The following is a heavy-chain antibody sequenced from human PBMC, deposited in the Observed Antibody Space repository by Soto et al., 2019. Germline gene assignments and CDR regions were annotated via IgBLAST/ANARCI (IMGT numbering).Heavy chain of an antibody. D-gene: IGHD3-3*01. CDR3: ARGRYTIFGVVIICAGWFDP. CDR1: GGSFSGYY. V-gene: IGHV4-34*01. CDR2: INHSGST. Sequence: SETLSLTCAVYGGSFSGYYWSWIRQPPGKGLEWIGEINHSGSTNYNPSLKSRVTISVDTSKNQFSLKLSSVTAADTAVYYCARGRYTIFGVVIICAGWFDPWGQGTLVTVSS. J-gene: IGHJ5*02.